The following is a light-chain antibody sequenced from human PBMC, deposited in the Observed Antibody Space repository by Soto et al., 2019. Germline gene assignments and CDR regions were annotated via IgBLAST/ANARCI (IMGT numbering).Light chain of an antibody. J-gene: IGKJ2*01. Sequence: ESVLTQFPGTLSLSPGERATLSCRASQSVRSSYLAWYQQKPGQAPRLLIYGASSRATGIPDRFSGSGSGTDFTLTISRLEPEDFAVYYCQQYGSSAYTFGQGTKLEIK. CDR2: GAS. CDR1: QSVRSSY. CDR3: QQYGSSAYT. V-gene: IGKV3-20*01.